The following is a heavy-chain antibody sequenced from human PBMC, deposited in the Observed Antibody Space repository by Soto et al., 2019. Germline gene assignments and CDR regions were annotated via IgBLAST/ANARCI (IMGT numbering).Heavy chain of an antibody. CDR2: IIPIFGTA. D-gene: IGHD3-9*01. J-gene: IGHJ6*02. CDR1: GGTFSSYA. Sequence: QVQLVQSGAEVKKPGSSVKVSCKASGGTFSSYAISWVRQAPGQGLEWMGGIIPIFGTANYPQKFQGRVTITADESTSTAYMELSSLRSEDTAVYYCARGEYDILTGSHYYYGMDVWGQGTTVTVSS. CDR3: ARGEYDILTGSHYYYGMDV. V-gene: IGHV1-69*01.